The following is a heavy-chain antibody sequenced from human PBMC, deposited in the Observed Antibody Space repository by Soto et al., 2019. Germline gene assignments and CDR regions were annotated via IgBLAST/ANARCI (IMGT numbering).Heavy chain of an antibody. D-gene: IGHD5-12*01. V-gene: IGHV4-34*01. CDR2: INHSGST. CDR3: ARAWLRFSLDY. J-gene: IGHJ4*02. Sequence: PSETLSLTXAVYGGSFSGYYWSWIRQPPGKGLEWIGEINHSGSTNYNPSLKSRVTISVDTSKNQFSLKLSSVTAADTAVYYCARAWLRFSLDYWGQGTLVTV. CDR1: GGSFSGYY.